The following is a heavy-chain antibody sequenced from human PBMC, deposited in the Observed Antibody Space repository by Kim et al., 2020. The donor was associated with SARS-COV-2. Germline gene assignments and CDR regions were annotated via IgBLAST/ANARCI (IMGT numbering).Heavy chain of an antibody. J-gene: IGHJ4*02. CDR3: AAGSYSGYGSFDY. Sequence: GGSLRLSCAASGFTFSSYSMNWVRQAPGKGLEWVSSISSSSSYIYYADSVKGRFTISRDNAKNSLYLQMNSLRAEDTAVYYCAAGSYSGYGSFDYWGQGTLVTVSS. V-gene: IGHV3-21*01. D-gene: IGHD5-12*01. CDR2: ISSSSSYI. CDR1: GFTFSSYS.